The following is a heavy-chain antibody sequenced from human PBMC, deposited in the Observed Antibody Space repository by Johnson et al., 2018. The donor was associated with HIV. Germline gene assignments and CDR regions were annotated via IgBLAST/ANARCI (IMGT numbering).Heavy chain of an antibody. J-gene: IGHJ3*02. D-gene: IGHD6-13*01. CDR2: LYSGGST. Sequence: VLLVESGGGLVQPGGSLRLSCAASGFTVSSNYMNWVRQAPGKGLEWVSVLYSGGSTYYADSVKGRFTISRDNSKNTVYLQMNSLRAEDTAVYYCARVGQLARTHAFDIWGQGTMVTVSS. CDR3: ARVGQLARTHAFDI. CDR1: GFTVSSNY. V-gene: IGHV3-66*02.